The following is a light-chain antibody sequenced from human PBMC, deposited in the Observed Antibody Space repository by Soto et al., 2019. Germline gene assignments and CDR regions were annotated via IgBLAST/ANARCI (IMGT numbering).Light chain of an antibody. Sequence: QSVLTQPPSASGTPGQRVTISCSGSSSNIGSNTVNWYQQLPGTAPKLLINSNNQRPSGVPDRFSGSKSGTSASLAISGLQSEDEADYYCAAWDDSLNGLSWVFGGGTKLTVL. CDR1: SSNIGSNT. CDR2: SNN. J-gene: IGLJ3*02. CDR3: AAWDDSLNGLSWV. V-gene: IGLV1-44*01.